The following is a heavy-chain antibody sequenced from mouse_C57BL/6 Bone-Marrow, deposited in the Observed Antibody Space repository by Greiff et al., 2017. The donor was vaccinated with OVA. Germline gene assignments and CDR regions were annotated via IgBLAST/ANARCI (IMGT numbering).Heavy chain of an antibody. CDR1: GFNIKDDY. CDR2: IDPENGDT. CDR3: TMGLRPY. Sequence: EVKLQESGAELVRPGASVKLSCTASGFNIKDDYMHWVKQRPEQGLEWIGWIDPENGDTEYASKFQGKATITADTSSNTAYLQLSSLTSEDTAVYYCTMGLRPYWGQGTSVTVSS. J-gene: IGHJ4*01. D-gene: IGHD2-4*01. V-gene: IGHV14-4*01.